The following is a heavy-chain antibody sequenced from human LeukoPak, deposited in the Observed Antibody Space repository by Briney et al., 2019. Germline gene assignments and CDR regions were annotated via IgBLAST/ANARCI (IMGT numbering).Heavy chain of an antibody. Sequence: PGGSLRLSCAASGFTFSSYRMNWIRQAPGKGLEWVSGISESGGSTYYADSVKGRFTSSRDNSKNTLYLQMNNLRAEDTAAYYCAKGSFWGQGTLVTVSS. CDR1: GFTFSSYR. V-gene: IGHV3-23*01. CDR2: ISESGGST. J-gene: IGHJ4*02. D-gene: IGHD3-10*01. CDR3: AKGSF.